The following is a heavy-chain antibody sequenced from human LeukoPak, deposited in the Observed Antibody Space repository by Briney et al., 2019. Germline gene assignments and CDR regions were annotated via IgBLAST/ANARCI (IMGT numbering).Heavy chain of an antibody. CDR3: ARVQTKDYFDTSGYY. CDR1: GGPFSGYY. J-gene: IGHJ4*02. CDR2: IDHSGST. D-gene: IGHD3-22*01. Sequence: SETLSLTCALYGGPFSGYYWTWIRQPPGKGLEWIGEIDHSGSTNYNPSLKSRVTISGDTSKNHFSLRLSSLTAADSAVYYCARVQTKDYFDTSGYYWSQGTLVTVSS. V-gene: IGHV4-34*01.